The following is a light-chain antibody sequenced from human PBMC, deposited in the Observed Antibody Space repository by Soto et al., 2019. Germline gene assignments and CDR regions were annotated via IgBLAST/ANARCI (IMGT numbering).Light chain of an antibody. CDR2: KTS. J-gene: IGKJ1*01. CDR3: XXXNSYPWT. CDR1: QSIGSW. V-gene: IGKV1-5*03. Sequence: DIQMTQSPSTLSAFVGDRVTITCRASQSIGSWLAWYQQKPGKVPKVLIYKTSSLEGGVPSRFSGSGSGTEFTLTISSLQPDDFATYYXXXXNSYPWTFGQGTKVDIK.